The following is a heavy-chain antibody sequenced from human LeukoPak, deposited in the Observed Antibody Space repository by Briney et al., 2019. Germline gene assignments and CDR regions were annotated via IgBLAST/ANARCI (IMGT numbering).Heavy chain of an antibody. CDR1: GGTFSSYA. Sequence: ASVKVSCKASGGTFSSYAISWVRQAPGQGLEWMGWISAYNGNTNYAQKLQGRVTMTTDTSTSTAYMELRSLRSDDTAVYYCARGPPPYYYYMDVWGKGTTVTVSS. J-gene: IGHJ6*03. CDR2: ISAYNGNT. V-gene: IGHV1-18*01. CDR3: ARGPPPYYYYMDV.